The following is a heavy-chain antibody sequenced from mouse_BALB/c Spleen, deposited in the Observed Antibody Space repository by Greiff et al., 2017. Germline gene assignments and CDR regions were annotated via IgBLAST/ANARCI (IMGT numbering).Heavy chain of an antibody. CDR3: ARLGYGNYKFAY. J-gene: IGHJ3*01. CDR1: GFNIKDTY. Sequence: VQLQQSGAELVKPGASVKLSCTASGFNIKDTYMHWVKQRPEQGLEWIGRIDPANGNTKYDPKFQGKATITADTSSNTAYLQLSSLTSEDTAVYYCARLGYGNYKFAYWGQGTLVTVSA. CDR2: IDPANGNT. V-gene: IGHV14-3*02. D-gene: IGHD2-1*01.